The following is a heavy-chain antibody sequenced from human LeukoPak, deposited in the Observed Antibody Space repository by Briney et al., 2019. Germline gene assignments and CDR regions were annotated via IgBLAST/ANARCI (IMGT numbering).Heavy chain of an antibody. CDR1: GGSISSGSYY. Sequence: SETLSLTCTVSGGSISSGSYYWSWIRQPAGKGLEWIGRIYTSGSTNYNPSLKSRVTISVDTSKNQFSLKLSSVTAADTAVYYCARHGVRGGPYYFDYWGQGTLVTVSS. CDR3: ARHGVRGGPYYFDY. D-gene: IGHD3-10*01. CDR2: IYTSGST. V-gene: IGHV4-61*02. J-gene: IGHJ4*02.